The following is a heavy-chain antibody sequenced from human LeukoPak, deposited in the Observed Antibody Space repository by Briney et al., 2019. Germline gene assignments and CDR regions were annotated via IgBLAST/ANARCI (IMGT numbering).Heavy chain of an antibody. CDR3: AKAGYSSSWYYDY. V-gene: IGHV3-30*18. J-gene: IGHJ4*02. Sequence: GGSLRLSCAASGFTFSSYGMHWVRQAPGKGLEWGAVISYDGSNKYYADSVKGRFTISRDNSKNTLYLQMNSLRAEDTAVYYCAKAGYSSSWYYDYWGLGTLVTVSS. CDR1: GFTFSSYG. CDR2: ISYDGSNK. D-gene: IGHD6-13*01.